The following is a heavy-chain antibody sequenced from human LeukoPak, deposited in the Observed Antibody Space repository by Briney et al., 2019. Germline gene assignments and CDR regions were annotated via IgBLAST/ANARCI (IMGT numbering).Heavy chain of an antibody. CDR3: ARGRGAARSRGRGAFDI. CDR2: INHSGST. V-gene: IGHV4-34*01. J-gene: IGHJ3*02. Sequence: SETLSLTCTVSGGSISSYYWSWIRQPPGKGLEWIGEINHSGSTNYNPSLKSRVTISVDTSKNQFSLKLSSVTAADTAVYYCARGRGAARSRGRGAFDIWGQGTMVTVSS. CDR1: GGSISSYY. D-gene: IGHD6-6*01.